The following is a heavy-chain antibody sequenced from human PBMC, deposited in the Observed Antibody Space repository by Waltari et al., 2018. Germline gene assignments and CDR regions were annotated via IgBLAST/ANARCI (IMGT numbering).Heavy chain of an antibody. Sequence: QLQLQESGPGLVKPSETLSLTCTVPGGSISSSSYYWGWIRQPPGKGLEWIGSIYYSGSTYYNPSLKSRVTISVDTSKNQFSLKLSSVTAADTAVYYCARLPYSSSWYGWFDPWGQGTLVTVSS. D-gene: IGHD6-13*01. CDR3: ARLPYSSSWYGWFDP. J-gene: IGHJ5*02. V-gene: IGHV4-39*07. CDR1: GGSISSSSYY. CDR2: IYYSGST.